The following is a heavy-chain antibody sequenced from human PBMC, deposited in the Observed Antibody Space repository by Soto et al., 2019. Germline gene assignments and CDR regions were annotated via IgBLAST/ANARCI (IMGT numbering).Heavy chain of an antibody. J-gene: IGHJ6*02. D-gene: IGHD3-22*01. CDR1: GYDFTSYG. Sequence: ASVKGSFKASGYDFTSYGIERVRPAPGQGLEWLGWISAYDGNTKYAQILQGRVSLTTDTSTNTAYMELRSLRSDDTAMYFCARGGYYDSSGSRNYYYYGMNVWGQGTTVTVSS. CDR2: ISAYDGNT. V-gene: IGHV1-18*01. CDR3: ARGGYYDSSGSRNYYYYGMNV.